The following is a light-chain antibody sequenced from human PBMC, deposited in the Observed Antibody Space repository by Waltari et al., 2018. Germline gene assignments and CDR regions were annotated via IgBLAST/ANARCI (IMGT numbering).Light chain of an antibody. CDR1: QSLIYSNGYTY. V-gene: IGKV2-28*01. CDR3: MQALQTPIT. Sequence: DIVMTQSPLSLPFTPGEPAPTPCRSSQSLIYSNGYTYLDWYVQKPGQSPQVLIYWGFNRASGVPDRFSGSGSGTDFTLKISRVEAEDVGIYYCMQALQTPITFGQGTRLEIK. J-gene: IGKJ5*01. CDR2: WGF.